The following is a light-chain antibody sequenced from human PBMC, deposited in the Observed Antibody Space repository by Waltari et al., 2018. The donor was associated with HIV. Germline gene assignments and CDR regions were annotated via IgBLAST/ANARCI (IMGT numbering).Light chain of an antibody. J-gene: IGLJ3*02. CDR3: VLYMGSGIWV. CDR2: STN. Sequence: QTVVTQEPSFSVSPGGTVTLTCGLSSGSVSTSYYPSWYQQTPGQAPRTLSYSTNARSSGVPYRFSGTILGNKAALTITGAQADDESDYYCVLYMGSGIWVFGGGTKLTVL. CDR1: SGSVSTSYY. V-gene: IGLV8-61*01.